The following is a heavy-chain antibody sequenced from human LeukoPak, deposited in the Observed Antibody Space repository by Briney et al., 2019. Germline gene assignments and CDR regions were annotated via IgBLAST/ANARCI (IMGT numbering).Heavy chain of an antibody. Sequence: SVKVSCQASGGTFSSYAISWVRQPSAQRLEWMGRIIPILGIANYAQKFQGRVTITADKSTSTAYMELSSLRSEDTAVYYCARGSNDYIYWGQGTLVTVSS. CDR3: ARGSNDYIY. CDR2: IIPILGIA. D-gene: IGHD4-11*01. V-gene: IGHV1-69*04. CDR1: GGTFSSYA. J-gene: IGHJ4*02.